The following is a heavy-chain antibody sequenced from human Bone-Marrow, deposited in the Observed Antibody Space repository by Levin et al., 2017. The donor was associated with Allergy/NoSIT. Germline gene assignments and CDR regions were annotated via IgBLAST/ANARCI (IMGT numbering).Heavy chain of an antibody. CDR3: ARVGLQSGNSNGYYLKF. J-gene: IGHJ4*02. Sequence: PMASVKVSCKASGFILTAYYIHWVRQAPGQGLEWMGWINPNGGLTDYAQRFQGRVTMTRDTAISTVYMELTRLTSDDTAVYYCARVGLQSGNSNGYYLKFWGQGTLVTVSS. CDR2: INPNGGLT. V-gene: IGHV1-2*02. CDR1: GFILTAYY. D-gene: IGHD3-22*01.